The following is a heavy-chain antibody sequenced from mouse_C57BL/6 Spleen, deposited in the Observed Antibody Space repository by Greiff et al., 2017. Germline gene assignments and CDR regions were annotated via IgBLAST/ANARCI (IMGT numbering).Heavy chain of an antibody. Sequence: VQLQQSGAELARPGASVKLSCKASGYTFTSYGISWVKQRTGQGLEWIGEIYPRSGNTYYNEKFKGKATLTADKSSSTAYMEHRSLTSEDSAVYFCAGSLYSNFAYWGQGTLVTVSA. CDR2: IYPRSGNT. J-gene: IGHJ3*01. CDR3: AGSLYSNFAY. V-gene: IGHV1-81*01. CDR1: GYTFTSYG. D-gene: IGHD2-5*01.